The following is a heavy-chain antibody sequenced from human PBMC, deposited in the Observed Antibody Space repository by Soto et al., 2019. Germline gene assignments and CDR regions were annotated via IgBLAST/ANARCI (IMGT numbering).Heavy chain of an antibody. V-gene: IGHV1-18*01. Sequence: QVQLVQSGAEVKKPGASVKVSCKASGYTFASYAISWMRQAPGQGLEWMGWISAYNGNTNYAQKLQGRVTITTDTSTSKAYMGLRSIRYDDTAVYYCARDPPPPEYWGQGTLFTVSS. J-gene: IGHJ4*02. CDR2: ISAYNGNT. CDR1: GYTFASYA. CDR3: ARDPPPPEY.